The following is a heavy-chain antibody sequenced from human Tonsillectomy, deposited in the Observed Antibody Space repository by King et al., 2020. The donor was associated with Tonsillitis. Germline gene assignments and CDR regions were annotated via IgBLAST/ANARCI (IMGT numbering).Heavy chain of an antibody. CDR2: INHSGST. CDR1: GGSFSGYY. CDR3: ASAYYYDSSGYYSLYGMDV. D-gene: IGHD3-22*01. Sequence: VQLQQWGAGLLKPSETLSLTCAVYGGSFSGYYWSWIRQPPGKGLEWIGEINHSGSTNYNPSLKSRVTVSVDTSKNQFSLKTSSVTAADTAVYYCASAYYYDSSGYYSLYGMDVWGQGTTVTVSS. V-gene: IGHV4-34*01. J-gene: IGHJ6*02.